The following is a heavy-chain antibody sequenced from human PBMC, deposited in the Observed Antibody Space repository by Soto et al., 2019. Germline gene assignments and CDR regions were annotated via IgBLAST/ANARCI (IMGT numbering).Heavy chain of an antibody. Sequence: QVQLVQSGAEVMKPGASVKVSSKASGYTFTGYYMHWMRQAPGQALEWMGWINPNSGGTNYAQKFQGWVTMTRDTSISTAYMELSRLRSDDTAVYYCARDAGYSSSWYPRRKNYFDYWGQGTLVTVSS. CDR3: ARDAGYSSSWYPRRKNYFDY. J-gene: IGHJ4*02. D-gene: IGHD6-13*01. CDR1: GYTFTGYY. CDR2: INPNSGGT. V-gene: IGHV1-2*04.